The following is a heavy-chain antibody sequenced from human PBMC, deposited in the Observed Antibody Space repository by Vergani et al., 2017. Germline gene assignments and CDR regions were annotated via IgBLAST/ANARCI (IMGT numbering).Heavy chain of an antibody. J-gene: IGHJ4*02. CDR2: LWYDGSNK. CDR3: AREGPEAYCGGDCVDY. Sequence: QVQLVESGGGVVQPGRSLRLSCAASGFTFSSYGMHWVRQAPGKGLEWVAVLWYDGSNKYYADSVKGRFTISRDNSKNTLYLQMNSLRAEDTAVYYCAREGPEAYCGGDCVDYWGQGTLVTVSS. V-gene: IGHV3-33*01. CDR1: GFTFSSYG. D-gene: IGHD2-21*02.